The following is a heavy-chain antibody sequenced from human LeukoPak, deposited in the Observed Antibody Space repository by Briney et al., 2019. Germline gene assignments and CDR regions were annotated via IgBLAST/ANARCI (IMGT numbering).Heavy chain of an antibody. Sequence: GGSLRLSCEASGFIVNINYVAWVRQAPGKGLEWVSVINSGGDMYYADSVKGGFIISRDTSTLFLQMNSLTVADTAVYYCAKAHIVVMKNAAFHVWGQGTLVTVSS. D-gene: IGHD3-3*02. CDR1: GFIVNINY. J-gene: IGHJ1*01. CDR2: INSGGDM. CDR3: AKAHIVVMKNAAFHV. V-gene: IGHV3-66*01.